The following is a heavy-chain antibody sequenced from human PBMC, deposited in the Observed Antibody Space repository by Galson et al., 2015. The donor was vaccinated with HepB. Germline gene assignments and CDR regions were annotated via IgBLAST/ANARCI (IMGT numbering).Heavy chain of an antibody. Sequence: SVKVSCKASGNTFSNYSMHWVRQAPGQGLEWMGVINRSVGTTNYAQKFQGRVTMTRDTSTNTVYMELSSLRSDDTAVYYCARGEHAFDNWGQGTMVTVSS. J-gene: IGHJ3*02. CDR2: INRSVGTT. CDR1: GNTFSNYS. CDR3: ARGEHAFDN. V-gene: IGHV1-46*01.